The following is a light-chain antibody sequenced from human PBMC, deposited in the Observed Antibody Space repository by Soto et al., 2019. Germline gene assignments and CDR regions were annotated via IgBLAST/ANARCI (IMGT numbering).Light chain of an antibody. CDR2: DAS. J-gene: IGKJ1*01. V-gene: IGKV1-5*01. CDR1: QRMSAW. Sequence: DIQMTQSPTTLSASVGDRVIITCRASQRMSAWLAWYQQKPGKAPTLLIYDASSLENGVPSRFSGSGSGTDFPLTISSLQPNDFATYYCQQYDTYPWTFGQWTKVEIK. CDR3: QQYDTYPWT.